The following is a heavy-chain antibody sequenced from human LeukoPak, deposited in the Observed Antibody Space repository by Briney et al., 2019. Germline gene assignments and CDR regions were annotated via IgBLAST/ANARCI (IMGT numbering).Heavy chain of an antibody. CDR1: GYTFTGYY. D-gene: IGHD6-19*01. J-gene: IGHJ6*03. V-gene: IGHV1-2*02. Sequence: ASVTVSCKASGYTFTGYYMHWVRQAPGQGLEWMGWINPNSGGTNYAQKFQGRVTITRDTSISTAYMELSRLRSDDTAVYYCARGLYSSGWYDYYYYYYYMDVRGKGTTVTVSS. CDR3: ARGLYSSGWYDYYYYYYYMDV. CDR2: INPNSGGT.